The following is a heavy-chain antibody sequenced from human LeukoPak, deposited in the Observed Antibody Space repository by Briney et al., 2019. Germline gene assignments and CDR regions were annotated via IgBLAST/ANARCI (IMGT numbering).Heavy chain of an antibody. V-gene: IGHV4-30-2*01. CDR1: GGPISSGGYS. CDR2: IYHSGSA. J-gene: IGHJ4*02. CDR3: ARGGNYDFWSGYFHFDY. Sequence: SETLSLTCAVSGGPISSGGYSWSWIRQPPGKGLEWIGYIYHSGSAYYNPSLKSRVTISVDRSKNQFSLKLSSVTAADTAVYYCARGGNYDFWSGYFHFDYWGQGTLVTVSS. D-gene: IGHD3-3*01.